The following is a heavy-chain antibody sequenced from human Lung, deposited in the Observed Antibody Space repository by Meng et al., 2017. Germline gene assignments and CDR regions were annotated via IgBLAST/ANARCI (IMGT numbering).Heavy chain of an antibody. CDR1: RRAFLVYY. CDR2: NNHSGST. V-gene: IGHV4-34*01. CDR3: ASGPTTMAHDFVS. J-gene: IGHJ4*01. D-gene: IGHD4-11*01. Sequence: NPPVNLNLSCLVSRRAFLVYYWSWLRLPPEKWLQWIGENNHSGSTNYNPSSESRDTISVDTSQNHLSLKLSYVTAPESHLYYCASGPTTMAHDFVSWGKGALVTVSS.